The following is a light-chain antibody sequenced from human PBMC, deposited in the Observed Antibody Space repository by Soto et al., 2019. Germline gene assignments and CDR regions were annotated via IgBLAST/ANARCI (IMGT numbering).Light chain of an antibody. V-gene: IGLV2-14*01. CDR1: SSDIGGYNF. Sequence: QSVLTQPASVSGSPGQSITISCTGSSSDIGGYNFVCWYQQHPGKAPKLIIYEVTNRPSGVSDRFSGSKSGNTASLTISGLQAEDEANYYCNSYTTLSNRVFGTGTKVTVL. CDR2: EVT. J-gene: IGLJ1*01. CDR3: NSYTTLSNRV.